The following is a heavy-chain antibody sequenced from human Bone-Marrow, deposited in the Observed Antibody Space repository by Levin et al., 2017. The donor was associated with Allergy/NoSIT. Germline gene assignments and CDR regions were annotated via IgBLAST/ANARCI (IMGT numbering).Heavy chain of an antibody. CDR2: INHSGST. V-gene: IGHV4-34*01. CDR1: GGSFSGYY. J-gene: IGHJ6*03. CDR3: AGGRGVPRYYYDYRDV. Sequence: GSLRLSCAVYGGSFSGYYWSWIRQPPGKGLEWIGEINHSGSTNYNPSLKSRVTISVDTSKNQFSLKLSSVTGADTAVYYCAGGRGVPRYYYDYRDVWGKGTTVTVSS. D-gene: IGHD2-2*01.